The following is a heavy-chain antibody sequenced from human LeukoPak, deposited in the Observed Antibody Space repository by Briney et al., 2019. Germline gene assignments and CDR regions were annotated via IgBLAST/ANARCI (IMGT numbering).Heavy chain of an antibody. CDR2: INHSGST. V-gene: IGHV4-34*01. Sequence: SETLSLTCAVYGGSFSGYYWSWIRQPPGKGLEWIGEINHSGSTNYNPSLKSRVAISVDTSKNQFSLKLGSVTAADTAVYYCARGDGGNFDYWGQGTLVTVSS. CDR1: GGSFSGYY. CDR3: ARGDGGNFDY. J-gene: IGHJ4*02. D-gene: IGHD4-23*01.